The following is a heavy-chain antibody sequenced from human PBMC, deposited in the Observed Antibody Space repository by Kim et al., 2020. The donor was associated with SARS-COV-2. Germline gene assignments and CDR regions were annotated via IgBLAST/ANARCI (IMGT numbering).Heavy chain of an antibody. CDR1: GGTFSSYA. J-gene: IGHJ2*01. CDR3: ASSPSSIAARPNGYFDL. V-gene: IGHV1-69*04. Sequence: SVKVSCKASGGTFSSYAISWVRQAPGQGLEWMGRIIPILGIANYAQKFQGRVTITADKSTSTAYMELSSLRSEDTAVYYCASSPSSIAARPNGYFDLWGRGTLVPVSS. D-gene: IGHD6-6*01. CDR2: IIPILGIA.